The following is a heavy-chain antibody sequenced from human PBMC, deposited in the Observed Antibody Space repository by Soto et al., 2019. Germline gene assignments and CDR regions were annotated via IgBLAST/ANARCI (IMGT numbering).Heavy chain of an antibody. D-gene: IGHD1-26*01. J-gene: IGHJ5*02. CDR1: GGNFTNYG. V-gene: IGHV1-69*13. CDR2: IIPLFGTT. CDR3: ARAHGTSWYNWFDP. Sequence: SVKVSCKAFGGNFTNYGISWVRQAPGQGLEWVGGIIPLFGTTNYAQKFRGRVTVTADESTSTVYMELNSLRSEDTAIYYCARAHGTSWYNWFDPWGQGTLVTVSS.